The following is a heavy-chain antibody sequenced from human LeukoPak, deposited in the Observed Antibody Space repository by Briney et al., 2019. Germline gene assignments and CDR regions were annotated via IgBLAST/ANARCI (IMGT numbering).Heavy chain of an antibody. D-gene: IGHD3-22*01. CDR1: GFTFSSHG. CDR2: SSSIGGRT. CDR3: ARSPQDDSSGYNAFDI. Sequence: PGGTLRLSCAASGFTFSSHGMNWVRQAPGKGLEWVSGSSSIGGRTYYADSVKGRFTVTRDNSRNTLHLQMNSLRVEDTGVYYCARSPQDDSSGYNAFDIWGQGTMVTVSS. V-gene: IGHV3-23*01. J-gene: IGHJ3*02.